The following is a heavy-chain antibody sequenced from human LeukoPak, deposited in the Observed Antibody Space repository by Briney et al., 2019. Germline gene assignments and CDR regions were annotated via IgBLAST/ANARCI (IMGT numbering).Heavy chain of an antibody. Sequence: GGSLRLSCAASGFTFSSYAMSWIRQAPGKGLEWVSYISSSGNTIYYADSVKGRFTISRDNAKNSLYLQMNSLRAEDTAVYYCARDQGLRNWGQGTLVTVSS. V-gene: IGHV3-11*04. J-gene: IGHJ4*02. CDR3: ARDQGLRN. D-gene: IGHD4-17*01. CDR2: ISSSGNTI. CDR1: GFTFSSYA.